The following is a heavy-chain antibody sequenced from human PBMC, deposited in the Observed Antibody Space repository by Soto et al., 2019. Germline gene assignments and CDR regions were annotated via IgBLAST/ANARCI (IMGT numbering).Heavy chain of an antibody. D-gene: IGHD6-19*01. CDR1: GYTFTNYY. J-gene: IGHJ6*02. Sequence: QVQLVQSGAEVMKPGASVKVPCRASGYTFTNYYIHWVRQAPGQGPEWMGVMNPKSVSANYAQKFLGRLTMSGDTSTTTVYRELSSLTSDDTAVYYCARAAPAGNGRRVDVWGQGTTVTVSS. V-gene: IGHV1-46*01. CDR3: ARAAPAGNGRRVDV. CDR2: MNPKSVSA.